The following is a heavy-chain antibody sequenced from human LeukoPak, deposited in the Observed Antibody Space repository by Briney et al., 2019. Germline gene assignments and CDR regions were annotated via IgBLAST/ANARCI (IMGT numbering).Heavy chain of an antibody. Sequence: ASVKVSFKASGGTFSSYAISWVRQAPGQGVEWMGGIIPMFGTAHYAQKFQGRVTITADESSSTAYMELSSLRSEDTAVYYCAIHDYEVDWFDPWGQGTLVTVSS. CDR2: IIPMFGTA. J-gene: IGHJ5*02. CDR1: GGTFSSYA. CDR3: AIHDYEVDWFDP. V-gene: IGHV1-69*13. D-gene: IGHD4-17*01.